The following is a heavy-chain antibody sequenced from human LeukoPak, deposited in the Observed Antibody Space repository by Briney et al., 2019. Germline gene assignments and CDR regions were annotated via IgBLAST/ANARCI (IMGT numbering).Heavy chain of an antibody. CDR2: TYTSGST. Sequence: SETLSLTCTVSGGSISSYYWSWIRQPAGKGLEWIGRTYTSGSTNYNPSLKSRVTMSVDTSKNQFSLKLSSVTAADTAVYYCAREKFIPGIAAAGTTNWLDPWGQGTLVTVSS. CDR1: GGSISSYY. D-gene: IGHD6-13*01. CDR3: AREKFIPGIAAAGTTNWLDP. V-gene: IGHV4-4*07. J-gene: IGHJ5*02.